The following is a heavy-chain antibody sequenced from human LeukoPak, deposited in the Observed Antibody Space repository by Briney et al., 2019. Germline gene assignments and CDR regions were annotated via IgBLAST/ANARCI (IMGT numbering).Heavy chain of an antibody. V-gene: IGHV1-46*01. CDR1: GYTFTSYY. CDR2: INPSAGTT. CDR3: ARPAYSSSSGYFDC. J-gene: IGHJ4*02. D-gene: IGHD6-6*01. Sequence: ASVKVSCKASGYTFTSYYIHWVRQAPGQGLEGMGLINPSAGTTSYAQKFQGRVTMTRDMSTSTVYMELNSLTSEDTAVYYCARPAYSSSSGYFDCWGQGTLVTVSS.